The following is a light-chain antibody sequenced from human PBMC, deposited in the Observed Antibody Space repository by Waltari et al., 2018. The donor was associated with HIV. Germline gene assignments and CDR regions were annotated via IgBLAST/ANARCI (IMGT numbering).Light chain of an antibody. CDR2: EVS. CDR3: SSYTSRAVSTYV. Sequence: QSALTQPASVSGSPGQSLTISCMGTSSDVGDYDYVPGYQQHPGKAPKVMIYEVSNRPSGISDRFSGSKSGNTASLTISGLQAEDEADYYCSSYTSRAVSTYVFGTGTKVTVL. CDR1: SSDVGDYDY. V-gene: IGLV2-14*01. J-gene: IGLJ1*01.